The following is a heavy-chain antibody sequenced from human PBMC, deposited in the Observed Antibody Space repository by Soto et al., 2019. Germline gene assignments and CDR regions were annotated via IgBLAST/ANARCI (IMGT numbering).Heavy chain of an antibody. Sequence: SVKVSCKASGGTFSSYAISWVRQAPGQGLEWMGGIIPIFGTANYAQKFQGRVTITADESTSTAYMELSSLRSEDTAVYYCASPGQYCGGDCYSWAFDIWGQGTMVTVSS. CDR1: GGTFSSYA. CDR2: IIPIFGTA. J-gene: IGHJ3*02. D-gene: IGHD2-21*02. V-gene: IGHV1-69*13. CDR3: ASPGQYCGGDCYSWAFDI.